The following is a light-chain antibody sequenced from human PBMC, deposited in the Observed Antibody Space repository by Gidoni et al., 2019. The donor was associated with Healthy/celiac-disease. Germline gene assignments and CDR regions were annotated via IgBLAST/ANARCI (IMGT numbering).Light chain of an antibody. J-gene: IGLJ2*01. CDR3: AAWDDSLNGPV. CDR2: SNN. Sequence: QSVLTQPPSSSGTPGTGGTISCSGSSFNIGSNTVNWYQPLPGTAPKLLFYSNNQRPSGVPDRFSGSKSGPSASLAISGLQSEDEADYYCAAWDDSLNGPVFGGGTKLTVL. CDR1: SFNIGSNT. V-gene: IGLV1-44*01.